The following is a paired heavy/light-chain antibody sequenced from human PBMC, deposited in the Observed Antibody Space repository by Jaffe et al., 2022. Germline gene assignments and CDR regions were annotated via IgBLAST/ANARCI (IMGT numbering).Light chain of an antibody. Sequence: QSVLTQPPSASGTPGQRVTISCSGSSSNIGSHNVYWYHQLPGTAPKLLIYRTNQRPSGVPDRFSGSKSGTSASLAISGLQSDDEADYYCAAWDDSLSGVVFGGGTKLTVL. J-gene: IGLJ2*01. CDR3: AAWDDSLSGVV. CDR1: SSNIGSHN. V-gene: IGLV1-47*01. CDR2: RTN.
Heavy chain of an antibody. CDR3: AKGFLAGGSYAFLDS. D-gene: IGHD3-3*01. Sequence: EVQLLESGGGLVQPGGSLRLSCAVSGFTFSAYDMTWVRQAPGEGLEWVSAISGSGGATYYADSVKGRITISRDNSKNTLYLQMNSLRAEDTAVYYCAKGFLAGGSYAFLDSWGQGTLVTVSS. V-gene: IGHV3-23*01. CDR2: ISGSGGAT. CDR1: GFTFSAYD. J-gene: IGHJ4*02.